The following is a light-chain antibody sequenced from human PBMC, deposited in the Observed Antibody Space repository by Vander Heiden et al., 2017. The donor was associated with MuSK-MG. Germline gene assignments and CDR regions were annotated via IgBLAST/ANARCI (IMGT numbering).Light chain of an antibody. V-gene: IGKV3-20*01. Sequence: EIVLTQSPGTLSLSPGERATLSCRASQSVSSSYLAWYQQKPGQAPRLLIYGPSSRATGIPDRFSGSGSGTDFTLTISRLEPEDFAMYFCHQDASSPRTFGPGTKVEIK. CDR2: GPS. CDR3: HQDASSPRT. CDR1: QSVSSSY. J-gene: IGKJ1*01.